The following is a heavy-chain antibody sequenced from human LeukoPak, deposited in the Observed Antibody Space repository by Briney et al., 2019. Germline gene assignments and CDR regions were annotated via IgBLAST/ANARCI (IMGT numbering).Heavy chain of an antibody. V-gene: IGHV1-18*01. CDR2: ISAYNGNT. CDR1: GYTFTSYG. J-gene: IGHJ4*02. Sequence: ASVKVSCKASGYTFTSYGISWVRQAPGQGLEWMGWISAYNGNTNYAQKLQGRVTMTTDTSTSTAYMELRSLGSDDTAVYYCARDKLGYYDSSLPFDYWGQGTLVTVSS. CDR3: ARDKLGYYDSSLPFDY. D-gene: IGHD3-22*01.